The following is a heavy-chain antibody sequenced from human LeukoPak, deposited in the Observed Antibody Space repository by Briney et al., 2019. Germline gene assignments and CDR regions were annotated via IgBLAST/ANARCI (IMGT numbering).Heavy chain of an antibody. J-gene: IGHJ4*02. CDR3: ARSSGYDKGFDY. CDR1: GYTFTSYG. Sequence: ASVKVSCKASGYTFTSYGSSWVRQAPGQGLAWMGWISAYNGNTNYAQKLQGRVTMTTDTSTNTAYMELRSLRSDDTAVYYCARSSGYDKGFDYWGRGTLVTVSS. V-gene: IGHV1-18*01. CDR2: ISAYNGNT. D-gene: IGHD5-12*01.